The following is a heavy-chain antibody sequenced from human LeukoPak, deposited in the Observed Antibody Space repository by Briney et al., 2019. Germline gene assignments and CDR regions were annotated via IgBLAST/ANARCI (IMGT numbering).Heavy chain of an antibody. J-gene: IGHJ4*02. CDR3: ARIGVGATIHDY. Sequence: SETLSLTCTVSGGSISGSSYYWGWIRQPPGKGLEWIGSIYYSGSTNYNPSLKSRVTISVDTSKNQFSLKLSSVTAADTAVYYCARIGVGATIHDYWGQGTLVTVSS. CDR2: IYYSGST. CDR1: GGSISGSSYY. V-gene: IGHV4-39*07. D-gene: IGHD1-26*01.